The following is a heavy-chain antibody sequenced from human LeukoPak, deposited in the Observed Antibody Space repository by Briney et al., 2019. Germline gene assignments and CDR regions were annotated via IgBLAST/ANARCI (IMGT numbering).Heavy chain of an antibody. J-gene: IGHJ4*02. V-gene: IGHV3-74*01. CDR1: GFTFSTYW. CDR3: AREMVRGVIIIWGGLGFDY. CDR2: INSDGSTA. D-gene: IGHD3-10*01. Sequence: GGSLRLSCAASGFTFSTYWMHWVRQVPGKGLVWVSRINSDGSTADYADAVKGRFTISRDNAKNSLYLQMNSLRAEDTAVYYCAREMVRGVIIIWGGLGFDYWGQGTLVTVSS.